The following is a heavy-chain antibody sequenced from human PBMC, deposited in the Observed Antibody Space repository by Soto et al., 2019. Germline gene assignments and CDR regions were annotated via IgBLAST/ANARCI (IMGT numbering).Heavy chain of an antibody. CDR2: IIPIFGTA. J-gene: IGHJ5*02. D-gene: IGHD3-3*02. CDR1: GGTFSSYA. CDR3: AAFDPGPMGFDP. Sequence: ASVKVSCKASGGTFSSYAISWVRQAPGQGLEWMGGIIPIFGTANDAQKFQGRVTITADESTSTAYMERSSLRSEDTAVYYCAAFDPGPMGFDPWGQGTLVTVSS. V-gene: IGHV1-69*13.